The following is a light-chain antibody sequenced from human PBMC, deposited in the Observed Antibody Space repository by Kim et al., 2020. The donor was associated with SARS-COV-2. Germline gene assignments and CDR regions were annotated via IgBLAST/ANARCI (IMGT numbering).Light chain of an antibody. Sequence: LSPGERPILSCRASQSVNSYLAWYQQKPGQAPRLLIYDASNRATGIPARFSGSGSGTDFTLTISSLEPEDFAVYYCQQRSNWPLTFGGGTKVDIK. J-gene: IGKJ4*01. V-gene: IGKV3-11*01. CDR1: QSVNSY. CDR2: DAS. CDR3: QQRSNWPLT.